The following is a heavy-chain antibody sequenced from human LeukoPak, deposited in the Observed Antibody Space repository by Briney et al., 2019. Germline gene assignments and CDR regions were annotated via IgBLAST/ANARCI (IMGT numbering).Heavy chain of an antibody. CDR2: INPNSGGT. CDR1: GYTFTVYY. CDR3: ARVVIAARYWFDP. J-gene: IGHJ5*02. D-gene: IGHD6-6*01. V-gene: IGHV1-2*02. Sequence: ASVNVSCKASGYTFTVYYMHWVRQAPGQGLEWMGWINPNSGGTNYAQKFQGRVTMTRDTSISTAYMELSRLRSDDTAVYYCARVVIAARYWFDPWGQGTLVTVSS.